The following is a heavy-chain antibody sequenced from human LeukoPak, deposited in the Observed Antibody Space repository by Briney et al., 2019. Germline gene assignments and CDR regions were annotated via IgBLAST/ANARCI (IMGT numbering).Heavy chain of an antibody. CDR1: GGSISSYY. Sequence: SETLSLTCTVSGGSISSYYWSWIRQPPGKGLEWIGYIYYSGSTNYNPSLKSRVTISVDTSKNQFSLKLSSVTAADTAVYYCARGLCGGDCYFHYWGQGTLVTVSS. V-gene: IGHV4-59*01. CDR3: ARGLCGGDCYFHY. CDR2: IYYSGST. J-gene: IGHJ4*02. D-gene: IGHD2-21*02.